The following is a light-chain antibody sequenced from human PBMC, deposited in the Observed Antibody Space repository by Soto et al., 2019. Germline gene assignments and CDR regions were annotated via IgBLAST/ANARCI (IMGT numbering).Light chain of an antibody. Sequence: DIQMTQSPSSLSASVGDRITINCRASQSVSKYLNWYQHKLGKAPELLIYAASSLYSGVPSRFSGSGSGTYFTLTISNLQPEDSASYYRQQTYTSPGTFGQGTKVEIK. CDR3: QQTYTSPGT. V-gene: IGKV1-39*01. J-gene: IGKJ1*01. CDR1: QSVSKY. CDR2: AAS.